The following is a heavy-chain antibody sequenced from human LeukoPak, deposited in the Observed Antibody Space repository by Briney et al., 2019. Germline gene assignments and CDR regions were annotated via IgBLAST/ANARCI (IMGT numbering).Heavy chain of an antibody. CDR1: GYTFTSYG. Sequence: ASVKVSCKASGYTFTSYGISWVRQAPGQGLEWMGWISAYNGNTNYAQKFQGRVTITADKSTSTAYMELSSLRSEDTAVYYCARPENPGAIAVALGDYDAFDIWGQGTMVTVSS. V-gene: IGHV1-18*01. CDR2: ISAYNGNT. CDR3: ARPENPGAIAVALGDYDAFDI. J-gene: IGHJ3*02. D-gene: IGHD6-19*01.